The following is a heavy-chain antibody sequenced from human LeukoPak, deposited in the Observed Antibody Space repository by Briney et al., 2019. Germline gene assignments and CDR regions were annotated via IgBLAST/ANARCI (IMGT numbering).Heavy chain of an antibody. CDR1: GGSISSGSYY. D-gene: IGHD6-13*01. Sequence: PSQTLSLTCTVSGGSISSGSYYWSWIRQPPGKGLEWIGYIYYSGSTNYNPSLKSRVTISVDTSKNQFSLKLSSVTAADTAVHYCARAGEYSSSWQRSEKYYFDYWGQGTLVTVSS. CDR3: ARAGEYSSSWQRSEKYYFDY. J-gene: IGHJ4*02. V-gene: IGHV4-61*01. CDR2: IYYSGST.